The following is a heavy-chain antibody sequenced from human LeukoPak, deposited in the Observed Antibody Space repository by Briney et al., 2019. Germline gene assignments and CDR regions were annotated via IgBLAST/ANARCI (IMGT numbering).Heavy chain of an antibody. CDR1: GFTFRSYA. Sequence: GGSLRLSCAASGFTFRSYAMSWVRQAPGKGLEWVSGISGGGSTEYADSVKSRFTISRDNTKNTLILQMNSLRAEDTAVYYCAKDQEKWLLGVFDIWGRGTMVTASS. CDR3: AKDQEKWLLGVFDI. J-gene: IGHJ3*02. D-gene: IGHD6-19*01. CDR2: ISGGGST. V-gene: IGHV3-23*01.